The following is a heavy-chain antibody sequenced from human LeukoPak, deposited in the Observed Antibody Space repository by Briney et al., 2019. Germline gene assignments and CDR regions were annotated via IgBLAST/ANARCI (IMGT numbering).Heavy chain of an antibody. CDR1: GYTFTGYY. V-gene: IGHV1-2*06. J-gene: IGHJ5*02. CDR3: ARDLSSTPNWELDH. D-gene: IGHD7-27*01. CDR2: INPGSGDT. Sequence: ASVKVSCKASGYTFTGYYMHWVRQAPGQGLEWMGRINPGSGDTEFAQKFQGRVTMTRDTSISTAYMEVSGLTFDDTAIYYCARDLSSTPNWELDHWGQGTLVTVSS.